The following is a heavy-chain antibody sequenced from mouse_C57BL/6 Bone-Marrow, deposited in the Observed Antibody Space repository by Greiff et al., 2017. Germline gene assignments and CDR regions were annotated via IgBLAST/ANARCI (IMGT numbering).Heavy chain of an antibody. CDR3: ARSRGGYDCFYYSMYY. CDR1: GYTFTSYG. D-gene: IGHD2-4*01. CDR2: IYPRSGNT. J-gene: IGHJ4*01. Sequence: QVQLQQSGAELARPGASVKLSCKASGYTFTSYGISWVKQRTGQGLEWIGEIYPRSGNTYYNEKFKGKATLTADKSSRTAYMELRSLTSEDSAVYFCARSRGGYDCFYYSMYYWGQGTAVTVSS. V-gene: IGHV1-81*01.